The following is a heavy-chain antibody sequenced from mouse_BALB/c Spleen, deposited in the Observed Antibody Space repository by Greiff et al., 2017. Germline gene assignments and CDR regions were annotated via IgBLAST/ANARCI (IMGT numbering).Heavy chain of an antibody. V-gene: IGHV3-2*02. J-gene: IGHJ4*01. CDR1: GYSITSDYA. Sequence: EVKLQESGPGLVKPSQSLSLTCTVTGYSITSDYAWNWIRQFPGNKLEWMGYISYSGSTSYNPSLKSRISITRDTSKNQFFLQLNSVTTEDTATYYCARRFRITTVVATDAMDYWGQGTSVTVSS. CDR3: ARRFRITTVVATDAMDY. CDR2: ISYSGST. D-gene: IGHD1-1*01.